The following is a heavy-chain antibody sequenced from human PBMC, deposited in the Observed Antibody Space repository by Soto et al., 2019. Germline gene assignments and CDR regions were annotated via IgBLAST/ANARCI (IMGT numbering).Heavy chain of an antibody. Sequence: GGSLRLSCAASGFIFTNYGMHWVRQAPGKGLEWVALISYDGSDKYYADSVKGRFTISRDNSKNTLYLQMNSLRAEDTAVYYCAKSRDDGYPASWGQGTLVTVSS. D-gene: IGHD5-12*01. V-gene: IGHV3-30*18. CDR3: AKSRDDGYPAS. CDR2: ISYDGSDK. J-gene: IGHJ5*02. CDR1: GFIFTNYG.